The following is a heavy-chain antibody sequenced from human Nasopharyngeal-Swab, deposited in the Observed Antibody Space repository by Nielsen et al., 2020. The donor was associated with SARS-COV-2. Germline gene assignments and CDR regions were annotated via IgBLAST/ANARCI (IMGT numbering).Heavy chain of an antibody. D-gene: IGHD3-3*01. CDR3: ASQNFWSGYYKRDPIDY. Sequence: WIRQPPGKGLEWIGYIYYSGSTNYNPSLKSRVTISVDTSKNQFSLKLSSVTAADTAVYYCASQNFWSGYYKRDPIDYWGQGTLVTVSS. CDR2: IYYSGST. J-gene: IGHJ4*02. V-gene: IGHV4-61*07.